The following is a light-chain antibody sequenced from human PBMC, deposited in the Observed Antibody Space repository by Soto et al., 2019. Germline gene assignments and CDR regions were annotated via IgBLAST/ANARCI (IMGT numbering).Light chain of an antibody. CDR3: QQHSIWPLT. CDR1: QVVGSN. Sequence: MTQPSATRSVSYQEQATVSCRASQVVGSNLAWYQQRRGQAPRLLIYAASSRATGIPDRFSGSGSGTDFTLTISSLEPEDFTVYYCQQHSIWPLTFGGGTMAAI. V-gene: IGKV3D-15*01. CDR2: AAS. J-gene: IGKJ4*01.